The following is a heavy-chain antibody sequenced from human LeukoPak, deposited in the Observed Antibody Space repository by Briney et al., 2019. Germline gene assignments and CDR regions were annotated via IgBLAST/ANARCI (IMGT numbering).Heavy chain of an antibody. J-gene: IGHJ3*02. CDR2: IYTSGST. CDR3: ARGPDAFNI. V-gene: IGHV4-34*01. Sequence: SETLSLTCAVYGGSFSGYYWSWIRQPPGKGLEWIGRIYTSGSTNYNPSLKSRVSISVDTSKNQFSLKLSSVTAADTAVYYCARGPDAFNIWGQGTMVTVSS. CDR1: GGSFSGYY.